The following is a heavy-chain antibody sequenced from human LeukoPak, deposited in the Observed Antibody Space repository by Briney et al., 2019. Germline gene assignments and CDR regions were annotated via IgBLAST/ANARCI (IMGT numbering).Heavy chain of an antibody. Sequence: GASVKVSCKASGYTFTGYYMHWVRQAPGQGLEWMGVINPSGGSTSYAQKFQGRVTMTRDTSTSTVYMELSSLRSEDTAVYYCARNKVDSSGYSYYFDYWGQGTLVTVSS. CDR2: INPSGGST. CDR3: ARNKVDSSGYSYYFDY. V-gene: IGHV1-46*01. CDR1: GYTFTGYY. D-gene: IGHD3-22*01. J-gene: IGHJ4*02.